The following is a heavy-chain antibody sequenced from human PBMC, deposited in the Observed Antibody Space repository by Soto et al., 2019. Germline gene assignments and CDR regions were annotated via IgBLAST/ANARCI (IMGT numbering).Heavy chain of an antibody. CDR3: AVSRDGYSMDV. CDR1: GGSISSGGYY. V-gene: IGHV4-31*03. CDR2: IYYSGST. Sequence: SETLSLTCTVSGGSISSGGYYWSWVRQHPGKGLEWIGYIYYSGSTYYNPSPKSRVTISVDTSKDQFSLKLSSVTAADTAVYYCAVSRDGYSMDVWGQGTTVTVSS. D-gene: IGHD2-2*01. J-gene: IGHJ6*02.